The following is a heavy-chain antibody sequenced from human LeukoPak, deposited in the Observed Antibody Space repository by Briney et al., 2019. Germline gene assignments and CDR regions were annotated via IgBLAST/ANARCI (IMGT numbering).Heavy chain of an antibody. V-gene: IGHV1-46*01. D-gene: IGHD3-9*01. CDR3: ARAPGVLRYFDWYYYYMDV. CDR1: GYIFTSYN. Sequence: ASVKVSCKASGYIFTSYNMYWVRQAPGQGLEWMGIINSSGGSTNYAQKFQGRVTMTRDTSTSTVYMELSSLRSEDTAVYYCARAPGVLRYFDWYYYYMDVWGKGTTVTISS. J-gene: IGHJ6*03. CDR2: INSSGGST.